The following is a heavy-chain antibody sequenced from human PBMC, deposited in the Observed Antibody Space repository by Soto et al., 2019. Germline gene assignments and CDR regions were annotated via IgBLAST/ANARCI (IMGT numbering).Heavy chain of an antibody. Sequence: QVQLVQSGGGVVQPGRSLRLSCAASRFTFSSYGMHWVRQAPGKGLEWVAFISYDGSNKYYADSGKGRFTISRDTSKNALYLQMNSLRAEDTAVYYCGKDVELERPYGMDVWGQGTTVTVSS. J-gene: IGHJ6*02. CDR1: RFTFSSYG. CDR3: GKDVELERPYGMDV. CDR2: ISYDGSNK. V-gene: IGHV3-30*18. D-gene: IGHD1-1*01.